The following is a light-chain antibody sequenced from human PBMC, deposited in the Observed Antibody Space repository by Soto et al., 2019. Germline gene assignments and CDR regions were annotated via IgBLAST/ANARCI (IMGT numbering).Light chain of an antibody. CDR3: QQYGSSPRT. V-gene: IGKV3-20*01. CDR1: QSVSSSY. Sequence: XXRAXXXXRASQSVSSSYLAWYQQKPGQAPRLLIYRTSTRATGIPDRFSASGSVTDFTLTISRLEPEDFAVYFCQQYGSSPRTFGQGTKVDI. J-gene: IGKJ1*01. CDR2: RTS.